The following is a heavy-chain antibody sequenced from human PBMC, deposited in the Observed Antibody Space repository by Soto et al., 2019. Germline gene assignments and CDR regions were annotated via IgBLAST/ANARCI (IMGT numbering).Heavy chain of an antibody. V-gene: IGHV3-21*01. D-gene: IGHD2-21*02. Sequence: GGSLRLSCAASGFTFSSYSMNWVRQAPGKGLEWVSSISSSSSYIYYADSVKGRFTISRDKAKNSLYLQMNSLRAEDTAVYYCARDETRVHVVVTADLDYWGQGTLVTVSS. CDR3: ARDETRVHVVVTADLDY. CDR1: GFTFSSYS. CDR2: ISSSSSYI. J-gene: IGHJ4*02.